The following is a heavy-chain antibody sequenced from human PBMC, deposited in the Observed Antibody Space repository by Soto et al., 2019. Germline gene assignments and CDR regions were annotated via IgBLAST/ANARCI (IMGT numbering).Heavy chain of an antibody. J-gene: IGHJ4*02. D-gene: IGHD3-16*01. Sequence: ASVKVSCKVSGYTLTELSLHWVRQAPGKGLEWMGGFDPEDGETIYAQKFQGRVTMTEDTSTDTAYMELSSLRSEDTAVYYCATDLGRDPYYFDYWGQGTLVTVSS. V-gene: IGHV1-24*01. CDR1: GYTLTELS. CDR3: ATDLGRDPYYFDY. CDR2: FDPEDGET.